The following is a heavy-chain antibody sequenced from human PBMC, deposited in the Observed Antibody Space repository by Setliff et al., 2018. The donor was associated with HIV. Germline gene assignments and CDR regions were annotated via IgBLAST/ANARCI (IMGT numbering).Heavy chain of an antibody. CDR3: SRAGVPWAFDL. J-gene: IGHJ3*01. V-gene: IGHV3-7*01. CDR2: INGDGSRI. CDR1: DFIFRDYW. D-gene: IGHD7-27*01. Sequence: GESLRLSCVGFDFIFRDYWMIWVRQSPGEGLECVASINGDGSRINYLDSVRGRFTISRDNAKNSVHLQMNSLRAEDRAVYYCSRAGVPWAFDLWGQGTMVTVSS.